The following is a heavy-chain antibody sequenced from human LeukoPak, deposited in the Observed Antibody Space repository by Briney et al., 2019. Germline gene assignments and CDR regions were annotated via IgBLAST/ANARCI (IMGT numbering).Heavy chain of an antibody. CDR3: ARARERKYYYDSGGYYRPPPDY. V-gene: IGHV3-9*01. CDR2: ISWNSGSI. J-gene: IGHJ4*02. D-gene: IGHD3-22*01. CDR1: GFTFDDYA. Sequence: GGSLRLSCAASGFTFDDYAMHWVRQAPGKGLEWVSGISWNSGSIGYADSVKGRFTISRDNAKNSLYLQMNSLRAEDTAVYYCARARERKYYYDSGGYYRPPPDYWGQGTLVTVSS.